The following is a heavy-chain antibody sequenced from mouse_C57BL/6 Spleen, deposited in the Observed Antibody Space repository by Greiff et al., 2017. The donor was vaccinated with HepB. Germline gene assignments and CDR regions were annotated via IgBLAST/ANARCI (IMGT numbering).Heavy chain of an antibody. J-gene: IGHJ4*01. CDR3: GGYYSNFYAMDY. CDR1: GFNIKDYY. V-gene: IGHV14-2*01. D-gene: IGHD2-5*01. CDR2: IDPEDGET. Sequence: VQLKESGAELVKPGASVKLSCTASGFNIKDYYMHWVKQRTEQGLEWIGRIDPEDGETKYAPKFQGKATITADTSSNTAYLQLSSLTSEDTAVYYCGGYYSNFYAMDYWGQGTSVTVSS.